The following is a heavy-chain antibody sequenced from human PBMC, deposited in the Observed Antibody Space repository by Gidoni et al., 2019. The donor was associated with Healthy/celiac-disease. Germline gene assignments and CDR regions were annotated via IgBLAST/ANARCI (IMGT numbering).Heavy chain of an antibody. CDR1: GGSISSYY. V-gene: IGHV4-59*01. CDR2: IYYSGST. D-gene: IGHD3-3*01. Sequence: QVQLQESGPGLVKPSETLSLTCTVSGGSISSYYWSWIRQPPGNGLEWIGYIYYSGSTNYNPSLKSRVTISVDTSKNQFSLKLSSVTAADTAVYYCARGAGSITIFGVVINNWFDPWGQGTLVTVSS. J-gene: IGHJ5*02. CDR3: ARGAGSITIFGVVINNWFDP.